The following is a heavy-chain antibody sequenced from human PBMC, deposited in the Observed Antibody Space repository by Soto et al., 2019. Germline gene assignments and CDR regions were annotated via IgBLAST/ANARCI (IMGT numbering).Heavy chain of an antibody. J-gene: IGHJ6*02. CDR1: GASISSGGYY. D-gene: IGHD2-21*01. CDR2: IYYSGTT. V-gene: IGHV4-31*03. CDR3: AASCVGCGGFNYYGMDV. Sequence: QVQLQESGPGLVKPSQTLSLTCSVSGASISSGGYYWNWIRQHPGKGLEWIGYIYYSGTTYYNPSLKSRVTISGGTSKNQFSLKLSSVTAADTAVYYCAASCVGCGGFNYYGMDVWGQGTTVTVSS.